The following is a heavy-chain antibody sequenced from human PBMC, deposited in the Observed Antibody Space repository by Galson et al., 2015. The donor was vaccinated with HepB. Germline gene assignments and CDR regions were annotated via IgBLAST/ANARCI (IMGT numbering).Heavy chain of an antibody. D-gene: IGHD3-10*01. V-gene: IGHV1-3*01. Sequence: SVKVSCKASGYTFTSYAMHWVRQAPGQRLEWMGWINAGNGNTKYSQKFQGRVTITRDTSASTAYMELSSLRSEDTAVYYCARSRYDSGDSGRAPYYYYYMDVWGKGTTVTVSS. CDR1: GYTFTSYA. CDR2: INAGNGNT. CDR3: ARSRYDSGDSGRAPYYYYYMDV. J-gene: IGHJ6*03.